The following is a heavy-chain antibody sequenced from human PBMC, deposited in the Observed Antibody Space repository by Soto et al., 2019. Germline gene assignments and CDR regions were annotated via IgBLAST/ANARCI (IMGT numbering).Heavy chain of an antibody. J-gene: IGHJ4*02. CDR3: ARDLGYYDSSGYFDF. Sequence: QVHLVESGGGLVKTGGSLRLSCAASGFTFSNYYMSWIRQAPGKGLEWVSYISDSGDIMYYADSVKGRFTISRDNAKNLLYLQMNSLRAEDTAVYYCARDLGYYDSSGYFDFWGQGTLVTVSS. V-gene: IGHV3-11*01. CDR1: GFTFSNYY. CDR2: ISDSGDIM. D-gene: IGHD3-22*01.